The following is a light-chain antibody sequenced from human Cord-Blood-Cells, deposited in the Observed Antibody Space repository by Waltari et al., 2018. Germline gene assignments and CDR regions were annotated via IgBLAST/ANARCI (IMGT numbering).Light chain of an antibody. J-gene: IGKJ1*01. CDR2: WAS. V-gene: IGKV4-1*01. Sequence: DIVLTQSPAYLAVSLGQRATSNGKSSLSVLYSSTNKNYLAWYQQKPVQPPKLLIYWASTRESGVPDRFSGSGSGTDFTLTISSLQAEDVAVYYCQQYYSTPLTFGQGTKVEIK. CDR1: LSVLYSSTNKNY. CDR3: QQYYSTPLT.